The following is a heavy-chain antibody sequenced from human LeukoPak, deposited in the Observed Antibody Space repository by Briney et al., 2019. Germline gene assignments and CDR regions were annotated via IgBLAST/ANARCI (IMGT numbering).Heavy chain of an antibody. J-gene: IGHJ4*02. CDR1: GGSISSSSYY. V-gene: IGHV4-39*07. D-gene: IGHD4-11*01. Sequence: SETLSLTCTVSGGSISSSSYYWGWIRQPPGKGLEWIGSIYYSGSTYYNPSLKSRVTISVDTSKNQFSLKLSSVTAADTAVYYCARAIIRGNSNYRIDYWGQGTLVTVSS. CDR3: ARAIIRGNSNYRIDY. CDR2: IYYSGST.